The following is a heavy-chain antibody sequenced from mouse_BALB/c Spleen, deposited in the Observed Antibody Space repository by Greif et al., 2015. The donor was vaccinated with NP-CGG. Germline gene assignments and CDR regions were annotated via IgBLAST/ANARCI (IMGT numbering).Heavy chain of an antibody. CDR3: ARHGNFSYYAMDY. CDR2: ISSGGSYT. CDR1: GFTFSSYG. V-gene: IGHV5-6*01. Sequence: EVKLVESGGDLVKPGGSLKLSCAASGFTFSSYGMSWVRQTPDKRLEWVATISSGGSYTYYPDSVKGRFTISRDNAKNTLYLQMSSLKSEVTAMYYCARHGNFSYYAMDYWGQGTSVTVSS. D-gene: IGHD2-1*01. J-gene: IGHJ4*01.